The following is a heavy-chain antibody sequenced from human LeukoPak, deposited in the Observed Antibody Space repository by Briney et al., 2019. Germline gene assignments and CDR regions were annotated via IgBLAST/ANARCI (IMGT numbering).Heavy chain of an antibody. CDR1: GASFSGYY. CDR2: INHSGST. J-gene: IGHJ4*02. D-gene: IGHD5-18*01. CDR3: ARVSGYSYGGNDY. Sequence: SETLSLTCAVYGASFSGYYWNWIRQPPGKGLEWIGEINHSGSTYYNPSLKSRVTISVDTSKNQFSLKLNSATAADTAVYYCARVSGYSYGGNDYWGQGTLVTVSS. V-gene: IGHV4-34*01.